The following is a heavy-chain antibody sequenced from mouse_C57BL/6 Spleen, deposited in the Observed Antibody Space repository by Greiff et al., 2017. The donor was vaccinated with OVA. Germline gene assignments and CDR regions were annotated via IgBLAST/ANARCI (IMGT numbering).Heavy chain of an antibody. CDR3: ARGGYDWYFDV. CDR2: IYPSDSET. D-gene: IGHD2-2*01. V-gene: IGHV1-61*01. CDR1: GYTFTSYW. J-gene: IGHJ1*03. Sequence: VQLQQSGAELVRPGSSVKLSCKASGYTFTSYWMDWVKQRPGQGLEWIGNIYPSDSETHYNQKFKDKATLTVDKSSSTAYMQLSSLTSEDSAVYYCARGGYDWYFDVWGTGTTVTVSS.